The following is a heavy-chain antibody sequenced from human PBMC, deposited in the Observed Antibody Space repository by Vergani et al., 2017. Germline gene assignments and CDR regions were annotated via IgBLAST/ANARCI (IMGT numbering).Heavy chain of an antibody. J-gene: IGHJ2*01. V-gene: IGHV3-48*03. CDR3: ARGIYSNSDYLYFDL. CDR1: GFTFSSYE. D-gene: IGHD6-13*01. Sequence: EVQLVESGGGLVQPGGSLRLSCAASGFTFSSYEMNWVRQAPGKGLEWVSYISGSGSTIFYADSVKGRFTISRDNAKNSLYLQMNSLRAEDKAVYYCARGIYSNSDYLYFDLWGRGTLVTVSS. CDR2: ISGSGSTI.